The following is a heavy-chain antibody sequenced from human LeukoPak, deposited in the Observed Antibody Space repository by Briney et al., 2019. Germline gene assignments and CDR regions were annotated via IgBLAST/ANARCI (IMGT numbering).Heavy chain of an antibody. D-gene: IGHD3-22*01. CDR2: IYPGDSDT. CDR3: ARQGHYYYDSSGSHPFYFDY. J-gene: IGHJ4*02. Sequence: GESLKISCKGSGYSFTNYWIGWVRQMPGKGLEWMGIIYPGDSDTRYSPSFQGQVTISADKSISTAYLQRSSLKASDTAIYYCARQGHYYYDSSGSHPFYFDYWGQGTLVTVSS. V-gene: IGHV5-51*01. CDR1: GYSFTNYW.